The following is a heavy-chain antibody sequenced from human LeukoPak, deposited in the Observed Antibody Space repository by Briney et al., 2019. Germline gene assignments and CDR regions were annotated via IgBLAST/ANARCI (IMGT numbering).Heavy chain of an antibody. D-gene: IGHD6-13*01. Sequence: PGGSLRLSCAASGFTFSHHAMSWVRQTPGKGLEWVSPISGSGNSTYYADSVKGRFTISRDNSKNTLFVQMNDLTTEDPAVYYCAKGSAAAAMLFDLWGRGVLVSVSS. CDR2: ISGSGNST. CDR3: AKGSAAAAMLFDL. J-gene: IGHJ4*02. CDR1: GFTFSHHA. V-gene: IGHV3-23*01.